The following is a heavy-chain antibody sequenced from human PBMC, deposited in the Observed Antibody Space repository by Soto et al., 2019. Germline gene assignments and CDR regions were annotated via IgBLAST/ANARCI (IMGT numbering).Heavy chain of an antibody. CDR1: GYTFTNYW. J-gene: IGHJ5*02. D-gene: IGHD3-10*01. Sequence: VESLKISCKGFGYTFTNYWINWVRQIPGKGLEWMGTIDPSDSYTNYSPSFQGHVTFSADKSISTAHLQWRSLRASDTAMYYCARRPTRYYSTARFNPWGQGTLVTVSS. CDR2: IDPSDSYT. V-gene: IGHV5-10-1*01. CDR3: ARRPTRYYSTARFNP.